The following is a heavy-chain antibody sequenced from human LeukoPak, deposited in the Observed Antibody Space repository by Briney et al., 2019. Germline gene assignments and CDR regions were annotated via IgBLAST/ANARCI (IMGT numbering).Heavy chain of an antibody. Sequence: SETLSLTCTVSGYSISSGYYWGWIRQSPGKGREWTGSIYHGGSTYYNPSLRSRVIVSVDTSKNHFSLKMSSVTAADTAVYYCARDLASCAGDCYSDGFDYWGQGALVTVSS. CDR1: GYSISSGYY. D-gene: IGHD2-21*02. V-gene: IGHV4-38-2*02. J-gene: IGHJ4*02. CDR2: IYHGGST. CDR3: ARDLASCAGDCYSDGFDY.